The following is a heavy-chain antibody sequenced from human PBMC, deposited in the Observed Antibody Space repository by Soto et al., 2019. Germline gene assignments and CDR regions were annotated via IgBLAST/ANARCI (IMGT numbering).Heavy chain of an antibody. CDR3: AKAQYSSGWYYFDY. V-gene: IGHV3-9*01. CDR2: ISWNSGSI. D-gene: IGHD6-19*01. CDR1: GFTFDDYA. J-gene: IGHJ4*02. Sequence: DVQLVESGGGLVQPGRSLRLSCAASGFTFDDYAMHWVRQAPGKGLEWVSGISWNSGSIGYADSVKGRFTISRDNAKNSLYLQMNSLRAEDTALYYCAKAQYSSGWYYFDYWGQGTLVTVSS.